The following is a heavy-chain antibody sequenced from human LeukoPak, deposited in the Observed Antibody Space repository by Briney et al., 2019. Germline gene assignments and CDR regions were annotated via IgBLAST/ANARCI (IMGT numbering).Heavy chain of an antibody. CDR1: GFTFSSYD. CDR2: IGTAGDT. V-gene: IGHV3-13*01. D-gene: IGHD2-15*01. J-gene: IGHJ3*02. Sequence: PGGSLRLSCAASGFTFSSYDMHWVRQATGKGLEWVSAIGTAGDTYYSGSVKGRFIISRENAKGSLYLQMNSLRVGDTALYYCTRGGRDGFDIWGQGTMVTVSS. CDR3: TRGGRDGFDI.